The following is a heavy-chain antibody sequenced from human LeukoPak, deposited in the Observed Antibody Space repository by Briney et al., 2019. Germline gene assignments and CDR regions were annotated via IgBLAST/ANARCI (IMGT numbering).Heavy chain of an antibody. J-gene: IGHJ4*02. CDR1: TVLLSSYW. D-gene: IGHD2-15*01. CDR2: INQDESEE. V-gene: IGHV3-7*01. CDR3: GVFGCCSGGSGDGDRYFDC. Sequence: GGSLRLSCAASTVLLSSYWTSCDRQAPGKGLEWVANINQDESEEYYVASVKGRLTIDRDIAQNSLYLHMNSLGVEDAAVYFCGVFGCCSGGSGDGDRYFDCWGQGTLVTVSS.